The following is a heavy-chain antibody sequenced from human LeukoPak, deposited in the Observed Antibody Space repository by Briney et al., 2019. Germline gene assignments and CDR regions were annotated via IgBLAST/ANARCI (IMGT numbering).Heavy chain of an antibody. CDR1: EFTFDTYV. J-gene: IGHJ3*01. CDR2: MSGSGGST. Sequence: GGSLRLSCVGSEFTFDTYVMNWGRQAPGKGLEWVSSMSGSGGSTYYADSVKGRFTISRDNSKNTLYLQMNSLRVEDTAVYYCAKTSPDAYNYDSSGYYAAFDLWGQGTVVTVSS. V-gene: IGHV3-23*01. D-gene: IGHD3-22*01. CDR3: AKTSPDAYNYDSSGYYAAFDL.